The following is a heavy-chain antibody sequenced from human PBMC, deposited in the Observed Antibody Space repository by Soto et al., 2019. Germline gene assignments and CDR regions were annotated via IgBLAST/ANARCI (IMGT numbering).Heavy chain of an antibody. Sequence: GGSLRLSCAASGFTFSSYAMTWVRQAPGKGLEWVSGISGSGATTSYADSVKGRFTISRDNSKNTLYLQMNSLRAEDTAVYYCARDFTYGSGSYLYYYGMDVWGQGTTVTVSS. CDR3: ARDFTYGSGSYLYYYGMDV. CDR1: GFTFSSYA. CDR2: ISGSGATT. D-gene: IGHD3-10*01. J-gene: IGHJ6*02. V-gene: IGHV3-23*01.